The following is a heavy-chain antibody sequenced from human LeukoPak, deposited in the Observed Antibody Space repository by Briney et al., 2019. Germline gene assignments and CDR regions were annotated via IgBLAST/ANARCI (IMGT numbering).Heavy chain of an antibody. D-gene: IGHD3-10*01. CDR1: GYTFTGYY. CDR3: ARDKTTMVRGVITKNNWFDP. V-gene: IGHV1-2*02. J-gene: IGHJ5*02. CDR2: INPNSGGT. Sequence: GASVKVSCKASGYTFTGYYMHWVRQAPGQGLEWMGWINPNSGGTNYAQKFQGRVTMTRDTSISTAYMELSRLRSDDTAVYYCARDKTTMVRGVITKNNWFDPWGQGTLVTVSS.